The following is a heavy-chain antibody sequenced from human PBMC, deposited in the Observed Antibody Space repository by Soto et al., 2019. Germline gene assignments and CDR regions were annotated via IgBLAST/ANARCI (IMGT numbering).Heavy chain of an antibody. J-gene: IGHJ5*02. Sequence: HPGGSLRLSCAASGFTFSNFGMHWVRQAPGKGLEWVAVIWYDGSNEYYPDSVKGRFTISRDNSKNTLYLQMNSLRAEDTAVYYCARLNTGWYFDPWGPGTLVTVSS. CDR3: ARLNTGWYFDP. CDR2: IWYDGSNE. V-gene: IGHV3-33*01. CDR1: GFTFSNFG. D-gene: IGHD4-17*01.